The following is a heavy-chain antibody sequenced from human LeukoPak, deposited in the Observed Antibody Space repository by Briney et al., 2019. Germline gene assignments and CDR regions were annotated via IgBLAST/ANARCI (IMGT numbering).Heavy chain of an antibody. V-gene: IGHV3-23*01. CDR1: GFTFSSYA. CDR3: AKQLGLCSLGGSKPPDY. CDR2: ISGSGGST. Sequence: PGGSLRLSCAASGFTFSSYAMSWVRQAPGKGLEWVSAISGSGGSTYYADSVKGRFTISRDNSKNTLYLQMNSLRAEDTAVYYCAKQLGLCSLGGSKPPDYWGQGTLVTVSS. D-gene: IGHD3-16*01. J-gene: IGHJ4*02.